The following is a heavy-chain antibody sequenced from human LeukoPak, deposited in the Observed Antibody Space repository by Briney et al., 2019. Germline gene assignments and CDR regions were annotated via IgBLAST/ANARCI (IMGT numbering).Heavy chain of an antibody. CDR1: GFTFSNYA. V-gene: IGHV3-23*01. CDR2: ISGGSGRT. J-gene: IGHJ4*02. D-gene: IGHD3-10*01. CDR3: AKDPFYGSGTYADY. Sequence: GGSLRLSCAASGFTFSNYAMRWVRQAPGKELEWVSVISGGSGRTYYADSVKGRFTISRDNSKNTLYLQMDRLRVEDTGVYYCAKDPFYGSGTYADYWGLGTLVSVSS.